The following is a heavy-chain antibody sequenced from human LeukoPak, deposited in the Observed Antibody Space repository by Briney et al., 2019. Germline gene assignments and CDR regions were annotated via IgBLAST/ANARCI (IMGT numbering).Heavy chain of an antibody. CDR2: IRYDGSNK. CDR1: GFTFSSYG. D-gene: IGHD6-13*01. V-gene: IGHV3-30*02. Sequence: PGGSLRLSCAASGFTFSSYGMHWVRQAPGKGLEWVAFIRYDGSNKYYADSVKGRFTISRDNSKNTLYLQMNSLRAEDTALYYCAPRLWGIAAAGTGESDYWGQGTLVTVSS. CDR3: APRLWGIAAAGTGESDY. J-gene: IGHJ4*02.